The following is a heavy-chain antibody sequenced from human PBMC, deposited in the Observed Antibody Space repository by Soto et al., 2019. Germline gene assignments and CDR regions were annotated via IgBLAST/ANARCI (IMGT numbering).Heavy chain of an antibody. V-gene: IGHV4-39*01. J-gene: IGHJ4*02. CDR2: INYSGGT. CDR1: GGSTSSSSYY. CDR3: ARQIFITDYFDY. Sequence: QLQLQASGPGLVKPSETVSLTCTVSGGSTSSSSYYWGWIRQPSGKGLEWIGSINYSGGTYYNPSVRSRVTISADTAKYQFSMRLSSVTAADTAVYYCARQIFITDYFDYWGQGTLVTVSS. D-gene: IGHD2-15*01.